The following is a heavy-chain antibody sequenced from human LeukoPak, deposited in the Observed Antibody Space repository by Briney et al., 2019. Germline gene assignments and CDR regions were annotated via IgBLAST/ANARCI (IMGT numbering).Heavy chain of an antibody. CDR2: INPSGGST. D-gene: IGHD3-9*01. CDR1: GYTFTSYY. J-gene: IGHJ4*02. CDR3: ARVAVYYDILTGYQY. Sequence: ASVKVSCKASGYTFTSYYMHWVRQAPGQGLEWMGIINPSGGSTSYAQKFQGRVTMTRDTSTSTVYMELSSLRSDDTAVYYCARVAVYYDILTGYQYWGQGTLVTVSS. V-gene: IGHV1-46*01.